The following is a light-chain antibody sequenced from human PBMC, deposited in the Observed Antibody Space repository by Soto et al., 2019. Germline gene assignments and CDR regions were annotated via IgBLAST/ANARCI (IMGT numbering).Light chain of an antibody. CDR1: SSVVGGYNY. V-gene: IGLV2-14*01. J-gene: IGLJ1*01. CDR3: SSYTSSSTYV. Sequence: QSVLTQPASVSGSPGQSITISCTGTSSVVGGYNYVSWYQQHPGKAPKLMIYDVSNRPSGVSNRFSGSKSDNTASLTISGLQADDEADYYCSSYTSSSTYVFGTGTKVTIL. CDR2: DVS.